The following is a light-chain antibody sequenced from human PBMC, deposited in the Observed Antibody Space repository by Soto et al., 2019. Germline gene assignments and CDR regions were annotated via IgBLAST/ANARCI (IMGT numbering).Light chain of an antibody. CDR1: QSVSSSY. J-gene: IGKJ3*01. Sequence: EIVLTQSPGTLSLSPGERATLSCRASQSVSSSYLAWYQQKPGQAPRLLIYGASSRATDIPDRFSGSGSGTDFTLTISRLEPEDFAVSYCQQYGSSLFTVGPGTKVDIK. CDR3: QQYGSSLFT. V-gene: IGKV3-20*01. CDR2: GAS.